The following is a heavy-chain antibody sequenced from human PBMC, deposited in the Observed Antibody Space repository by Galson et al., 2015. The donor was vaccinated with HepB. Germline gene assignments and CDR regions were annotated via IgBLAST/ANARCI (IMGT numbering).Heavy chain of an antibody. J-gene: IGHJ4*02. Sequence: SLRLSCAASGFTFNSYAMSWVRQAPGKGLEWVSTITGPGSTTYYADSVKGRFTISRDNSKNTLFLQMNNMRGEDTALYYCASLETRGMTTMPFDYWGQGTLVTVSS. V-gene: IGHV3-23*01. D-gene: IGHD5-24*01. CDR1: GFTFNSYA. CDR3: ASLETRGMTTMPFDY. CDR2: ITGPGSTT.